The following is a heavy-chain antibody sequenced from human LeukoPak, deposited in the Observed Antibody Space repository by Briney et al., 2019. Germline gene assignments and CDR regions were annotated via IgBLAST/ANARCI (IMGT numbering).Heavy chain of an antibody. V-gene: IGHV4-30-4*08. Sequence: SETLSLTCTVSGGSISSGDYYWSWIRQPPGKGLEWIGYIYHSGSTYYNPSLKSRVTISVDTSKNQFSLTLSSVTAADTAVYYCARDRATKYSSGYFWFGFNDYWGQGTLVTVSS. J-gene: IGHJ4*02. CDR3: ARDRATKYSSGYFWFGFNDY. D-gene: IGHD3-22*01. CDR1: GGSISSGDYY. CDR2: IYHSGST.